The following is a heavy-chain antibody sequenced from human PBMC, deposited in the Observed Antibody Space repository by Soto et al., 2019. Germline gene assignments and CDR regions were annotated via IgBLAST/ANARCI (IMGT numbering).Heavy chain of an antibody. V-gene: IGHV1-18*01. CDR2: ISAYSGNT. D-gene: IGHD6-19*01. CDR3: ARDHGGWLENYNWFDP. J-gene: IGHJ5*02. CDR1: GYTFNTYG. Sequence: QVQLVQSGAEVKKPGASVKVSCKASGYTFNTYGISWVRQAPGQGLEWMGWISAYSGNTNFAQKFQGRVTMTTDTSTSTAYMELRSLRSDDTAVYYCARDHGGWLENYNWFDPWGQGTLVTVSS.